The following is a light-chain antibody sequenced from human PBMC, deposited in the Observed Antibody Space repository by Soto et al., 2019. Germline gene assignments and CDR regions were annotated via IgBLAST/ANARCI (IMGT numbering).Light chain of an antibody. J-gene: IGKJ5*01. CDR2: DAS. V-gene: IGKV3-11*01. CDR3: QQRRNWPPIT. Sequence: ETVLTQSRATLSLSPGERATLSCRASQNVEGYLAWYQQKPGQAPRLLIYDASNRATGIPARFSGSGAGTDFTLTISSLEPEDFAVYYCQQRRNWPPITFGQGTRLEIK. CDR1: QNVEGY.